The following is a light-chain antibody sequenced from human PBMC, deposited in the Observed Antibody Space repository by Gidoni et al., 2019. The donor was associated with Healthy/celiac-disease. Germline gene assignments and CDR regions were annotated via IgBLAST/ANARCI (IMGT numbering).Light chain of an antibody. CDR3: QQYSNWPRIT. J-gene: IGKJ5*01. CDR2: GAS. V-gene: IGKV3-15*01. Sequence: EIVMTQSSATLFVSPGEKATLSCRASKSVSSNLAWYQQKPGQAPRLLIYGASTRAPGLPARFIGSGAGTEFTLTISSRQSEDFAVYYCQQYSNWPRITFXRXTRLXIK. CDR1: KSVSSN.